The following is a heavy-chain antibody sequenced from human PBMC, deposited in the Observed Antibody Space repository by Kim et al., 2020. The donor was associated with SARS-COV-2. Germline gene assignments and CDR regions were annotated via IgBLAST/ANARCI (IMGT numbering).Heavy chain of an antibody. CDR3: ARDFYERYNWNDWGPPFDY. J-gene: IGHJ4*02. V-gene: IGHV1-18*01. Sequence: ASVKVSCKASGYTFTSYGISWVRQAPGQGLEWMGWISAYNGNTNYAQKLQGRVTMTTDTSTSTAYMELRSLRSDDTAVYYCARDFYERYNWNDWGPPFDYWGQGTLVTVSS. D-gene: IGHD1-1*01. CDR2: ISAYNGNT. CDR1: GYTFTSYG.